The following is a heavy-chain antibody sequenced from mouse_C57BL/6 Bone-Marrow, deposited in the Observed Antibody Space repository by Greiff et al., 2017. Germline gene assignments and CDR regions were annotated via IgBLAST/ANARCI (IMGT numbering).Heavy chain of an antibody. J-gene: IGHJ3*01. CDR3: TRDSSLAWFAY. V-gene: IGHV6-6*01. D-gene: IGHD3-2*01. CDR1: GFTFSDAW. Sequence: DVKLQESGGGLVQPGGSLKLSCAASGFTFSDAWMDWVRQSPEKGLEWVAAIRNKANNHATYYAESVKGRFTISRDDSKSSVYLQMNSLRAEDTGIYYCTRDSSLAWFAYWGQGTLVTVSA. CDR2: IRNKANNHAT.